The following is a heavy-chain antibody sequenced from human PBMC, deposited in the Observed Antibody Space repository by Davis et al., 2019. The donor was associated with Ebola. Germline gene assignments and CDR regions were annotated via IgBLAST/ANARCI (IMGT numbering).Heavy chain of an antibody. J-gene: IGHJ3*02. CDR1: GGSISSYY. V-gene: IGHV4-59*01. CDR2: IYYSGST. D-gene: IGHD3-22*01. CDR3: ARGGGYYPFDAFDI. Sequence: PSETLSLTCTVSGGSISSYYWSWIRQPPGKGLEWIGYIYYSGSTNYNPSLKSRVTISVDTSKNQFSLKLSSVTAADTAVYYCARGGGYYPFDAFDIWGQGTMVTVSS.